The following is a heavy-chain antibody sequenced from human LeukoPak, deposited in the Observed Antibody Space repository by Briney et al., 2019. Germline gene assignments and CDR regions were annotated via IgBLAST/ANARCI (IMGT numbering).Heavy chain of an antibody. J-gene: IGHJ4*02. D-gene: IGHD4-17*01. CDR1: GFTFSSYE. V-gene: IGHV3-48*03. CDR2: ISSSGSTI. Sequence: GGSLRLSCAASGFTFSSYEMNCVRQAPGKGLEWVSYISSSGSTIYYADSVKGRFTISRDNAKNSLYLQMNSLRAEDTAVYYCARLSTVTTFDYWGQGTLVTVSS. CDR3: ARLSTVTTFDY.